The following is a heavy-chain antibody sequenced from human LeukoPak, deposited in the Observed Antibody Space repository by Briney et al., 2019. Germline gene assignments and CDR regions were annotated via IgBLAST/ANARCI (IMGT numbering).Heavy chain of an antibody. CDR3: AKVHGWGRQLGYYFDY. CDR1: GFTFSSYS. J-gene: IGHJ4*02. D-gene: IGHD2-15*01. V-gene: IGHV3-30*02. CDR2: ISYGETEK. Sequence: PGGSLRLSCAASGFTFSSYSMNWVRQAPGKGLEWVAFISYGETEKQYADSVKGRFAIPRDDSKNTLFLQMNSLRDEDTAIYYCAKVHGWGRQLGYYFDYWGQGTLVTVSS.